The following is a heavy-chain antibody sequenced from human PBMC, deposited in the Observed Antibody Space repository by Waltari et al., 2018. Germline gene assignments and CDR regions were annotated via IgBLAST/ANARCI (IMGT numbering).Heavy chain of an antibody. V-gene: IGHV3-21*01. CDR1: GFTFSSYS. CDR2: ISSSSSYI. J-gene: IGHJ3*02. D-gene: IGHD3-16*01. CDR3: ARKMGVSDAFDI. Sequence: EVQLVESGGGLVKPGGSLRLSCAASGFTFSSYSMTWVRQAPGKGLEWVSSISSSSSYIYYADSVKGRFTISRDNAKNSLYLQMNSLRAEDTAVYYCARKMGVSDAFDIWGQGTMVTVSS.